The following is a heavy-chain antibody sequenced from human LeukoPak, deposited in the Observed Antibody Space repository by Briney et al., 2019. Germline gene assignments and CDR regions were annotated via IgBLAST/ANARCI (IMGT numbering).Heavy chain of an antibody. J-gene: IGHJ2*01. CDR2: IKQDGSEK. Sequence: GGSLRLSCAASGLTLSAYGMHWVRQAPGKGLEWVANIKQDGSEKYYVDSVKGRFTISRDNAKNSLYLQMNSLRAEDTAVYYCARVVGAGYFDLWGRGTLVTVSS. CDR1: GLTLSAYG. CDR3: ARVVGAGYFDL. D-gene: IGHD1-26*01. V-gene: IGHV3-7*01.